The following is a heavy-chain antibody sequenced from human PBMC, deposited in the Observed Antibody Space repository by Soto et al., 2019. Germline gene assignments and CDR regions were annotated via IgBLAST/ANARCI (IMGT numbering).Heavy chain of an antibody. J-gene: IGHJ6*02. CDR1: GGTFSSYA. Sequence: ASVKVSCKASGGTFSSYAISWVRQAPGQGLEWMGGIIPIFGTANYAQKFQGRVTITADESTSTAYMELSRLTSDDTAVYYCASAAVTGTAGLDFWGQGTTVTVSS. D-gene: IGHD6-19*01. CDR2: IIPIFGTA. V-gene: IGHV1-69*13. CDR3: ASAAVTGTAGLDF.